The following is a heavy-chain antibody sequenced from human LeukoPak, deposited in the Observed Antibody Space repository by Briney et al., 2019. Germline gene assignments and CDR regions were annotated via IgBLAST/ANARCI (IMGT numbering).Heavy chain of an antibody. J-gene: IGHJ6*03. D-gene: IGHD5-24*01. CDR2: IYPGDSDT. CDR3: ARHKPSSRDGYISYYYYMDV. Sequence: GESLKISCKGSGYSFTSYWIGWVRQMPGKGLEWMGIIYPGDSDTRYSPSFQGQVTISADKSISTAYLQWSSLKASDTAMYYCARHKPSSRDGYISYYYYMDVWGKGTTVTVSS. CDR1: GYSFTSYW. V-gene: IGHV5-51*01.